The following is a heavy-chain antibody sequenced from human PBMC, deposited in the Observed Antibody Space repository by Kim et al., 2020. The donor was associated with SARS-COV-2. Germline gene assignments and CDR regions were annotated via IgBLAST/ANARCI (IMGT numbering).Heavy chain of an antibody. Sequence: KFQGRVTMTEDTSTDTAYMELSSLRSEDTAVYYCATGMASRSWSLYYFDYWGQGTLVTVSS. D-gene: IGHD6-13*01. CDR3: ATGMASRSWSLYYFDY. V-gene: IGHV1-24*01. J-gene: IGHJ4*02.